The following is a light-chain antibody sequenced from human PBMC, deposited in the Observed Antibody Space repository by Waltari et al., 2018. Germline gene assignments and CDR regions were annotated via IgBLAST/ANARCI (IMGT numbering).Light chain of an antibody. J-gene: IGKJ4*01. CDR3: QQYYTTPLT. CDR1: QSVLYSSNNRNY. CDR2: WAS. V-gene: IGKV4-1*01. Sequence: DIVMTQSPDSLAVSLGERATINCKSSQSVLYSSNNRNYLTWYQQKPGQPPKLLIYWASIRESGVPDRFSGSGSWTDFTLTISSLQAEDVAVYYCQQYYTTPLTFGGGTKVEIK.